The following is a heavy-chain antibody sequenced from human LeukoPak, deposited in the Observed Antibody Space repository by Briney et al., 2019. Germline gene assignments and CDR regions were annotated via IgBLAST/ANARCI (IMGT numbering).Heavy chain of an antibody. D-gene: IGHD4-11*01. V-gene: IGHV1-18*01. CDR2: ISAYNGNT. Sequence: VKVSCKASGYTFTSYAITWVRQAPGQGLEWMGWISAYNGNTNYAQKLQGRVTMTTDTSTNTAYMELRSLRSDDTAVYYCARGLQENLAWLQAFTAFDIWGQGTMVTVSS. J-gene: IGHJ3*02. CDR3: ARGLQENLAWLQAFTAFDI. CDR1: GYTFTSYA.